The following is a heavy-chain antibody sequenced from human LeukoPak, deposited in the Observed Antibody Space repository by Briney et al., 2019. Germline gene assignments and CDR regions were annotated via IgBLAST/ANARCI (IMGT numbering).Heavy chain of an antibody. Sequence: PVASVKVSCKASGYTFTSYYMHWVRQAPGQGLEWMGIINPSGGSTSYAQKFQGRVTMTRDTSTSTVYMELSSLRSEDTAVYYCARDGSSGSSHYYYYGMDVWGQGTTVTVSS. CDR3: ARDGSSGSSHYYYYGMDV. J-gene: IGHJ6*02. CDR2: INPSGGST. D-gene: IGHD3-22*01. CDR1: GYTFTSYY. V-gene: IGHV1-46*01.